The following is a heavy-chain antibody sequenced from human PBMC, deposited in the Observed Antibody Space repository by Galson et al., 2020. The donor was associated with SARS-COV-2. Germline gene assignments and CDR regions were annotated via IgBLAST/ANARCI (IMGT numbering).Heavy chain of an antibody. D-gene: IGHD3-10*01. Sequence: SETLSLTCTVSGGSISSSSYYWGWIRQPPGKGLEWIRSIYYSGSTYYNPSLKSRVTISVDTSKNQFSLKLSSVTAADTAVYYCARQFGYYGSGSYYPDYWGQGTLVTVSS. J-gene: IGHJ4*02. CDR2: IYYSGST. V-gene: IGHV4-39*01. CDR3: ARQFGYYGSGSYYPDY. CDR1: GGSISSSSYY.